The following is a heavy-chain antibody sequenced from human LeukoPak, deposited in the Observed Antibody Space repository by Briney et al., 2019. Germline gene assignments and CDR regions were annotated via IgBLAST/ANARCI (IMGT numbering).Heavy chain of an antibody. Sequence: GASVKVSCKASGNDFSDFYFNWVRQAPGRGLEWVGWINPHSRATHYAQRFRGRVTMEASITTAYMELNSLTSADTAIYYCVTTSVTHTRDPWGQGTLVTVSS. V-gene: IGHV1-2*02. CDR1: GNDFSDFY. CDR3: VTTSVTHTRDP. J-gene: IGHJ5*02. CDR2: INPHSRAT. D-gene: IGHD5/OR15-5a*01.